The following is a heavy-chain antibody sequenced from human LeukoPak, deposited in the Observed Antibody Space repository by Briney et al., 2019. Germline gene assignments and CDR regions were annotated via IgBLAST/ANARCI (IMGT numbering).Heavy chain of an antibody. CDR2: INTNTGNP. CDR3: ARVGDRGYDFDGKGESTGRSFDY. Sequence: GASVKVSCKASGYTFTSYAMNWVRQAPGQGLEWMGWINTNTGNPTYAQGFTGRFVFSLDTSVSTAYLQISSLKTEDTAVYYCARVGDRGYDFDGKGESTGRSFDYWGQGTLVTVSS. J-gene: IGHJ4*02. D-gene: IGHD5-12*01. CDR1: GYTFTSYA. V-gene: IGHV7-4-1*02.